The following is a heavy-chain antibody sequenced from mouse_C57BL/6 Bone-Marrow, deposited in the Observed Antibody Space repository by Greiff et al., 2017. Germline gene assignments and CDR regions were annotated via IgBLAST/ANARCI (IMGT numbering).Heavy chain of an antibody. J-gene: IGHJ4*01. Sequence: VQVVESGAELIRPGTSVKMSCKASGYTFTNYWIGWAKQRPGHGLEWIGDIYPGGGYTNYNEKFKGKATLTADKSSSTAYMPVSSLTSDDSAIYYCARSVITNAMGYWGQGTAVTVSS. CDR1: GYTFTNYW. CDR2: IYPGGGYT. CDR3: ARSVITNAMGY. D-gene: IGHD1-2*01. V-gene: IGHV1-63*01.